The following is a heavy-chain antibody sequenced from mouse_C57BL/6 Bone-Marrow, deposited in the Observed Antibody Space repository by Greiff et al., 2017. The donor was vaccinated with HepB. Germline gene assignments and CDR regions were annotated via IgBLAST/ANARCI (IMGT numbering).Heavy chain of an antibody. CDR1: GYTFTSYW. CDR2: IYPGSGST. Sequence: VQLQQPGAELVKPGASVKMSCKASGYTFTSYWITWVKQRPGQGLEWIGDIYPGSGSTNYNEKFKSKATLTVDTSSSTAYMQLSSLTSEDSAVYYCARGTITTVVATDYYAMDYWGQGTSVTVSS. D-gene: IGHD1-1*01. J-gene: IGHJ4*01. CDR3: ARGTITTVVATDYYAMDY. V-gene: IGHV1-55*01.